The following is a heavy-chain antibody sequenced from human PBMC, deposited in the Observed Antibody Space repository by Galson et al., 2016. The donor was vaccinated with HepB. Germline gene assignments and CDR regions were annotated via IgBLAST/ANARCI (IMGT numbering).Heavy chain of an antibody. CDR2: IYHSGST. CDR3: ARRGVSRTVLMWFGASYYFDY. CDR1: GGSISSSGSY. V-gene: IGHV4-39*01. J-gene: IGHJ4*02. D-gene: IGHD3-10*01. Sequence: TLSLTCTVSGGSISSSGSYWGWIRRPPGKGLEWIGNIYHSGSTFYNPSLKSRVTISVDTSKNQFFLKLSSVTAADTAVYYCARRGVSRTVLMWFGASYYFDYWGQGTRVTVSS.